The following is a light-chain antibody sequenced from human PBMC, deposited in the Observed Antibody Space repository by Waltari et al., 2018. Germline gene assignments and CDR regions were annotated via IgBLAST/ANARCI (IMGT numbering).Light chain of an antibody. V-gene: IGLV3-21*02. CDR1: NIGSKS. Sequence: SYVLPQPPSVSVAPGQTARITCGGNNIGSKSVHWYQQKPGQAPVLVVYDDSDRPSGIPGRFSGANSGNTATLTISRVEAGDEADYYCQVWDSSSDHVFGTGTKVTV. CDR2: DDS. CDR3: QVWDSSSDHV. J-gene: IGLJ1*01.